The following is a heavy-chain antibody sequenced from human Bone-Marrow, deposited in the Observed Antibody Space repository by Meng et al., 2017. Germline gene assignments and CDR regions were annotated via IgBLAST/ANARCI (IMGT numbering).Heavy chain of an antibody. D-gene: IGHD5-18*01. CDR2: IYHIGTT. Sequence: GSLRLSCTVSAYSISSDYYWGWIRQPPGKRLEWIGTIYHIGTTYYNPSLDSLKSRVTISVDTSKNQFSLKLTSVTAADTAVYYCARGKGYSYDYWGQGTLVTVSS. J-gene: IGHJ4*02. CDR1: AYSISSDYY. CDR3: ARGKGYSYDY. V-gene: IGHV4-38-2*02.